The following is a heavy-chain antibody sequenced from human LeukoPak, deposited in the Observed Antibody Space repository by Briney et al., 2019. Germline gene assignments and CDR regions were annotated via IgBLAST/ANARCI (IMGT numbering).Heavy chain of an antibody. Sequence: GGSLRLSCAASGFTFSSYAMSWVRQAPGKGLEWVSAISGSGGSTYYADSVKGRFTISRDNSKNTLYLQMNSLRAEDTAVYYCAKDGGPGIAAAGTNWFDPWGQGTLVTVSS. CDR1: GFTFSSYA. J-gene: IGHJ5*02. D-gene: IGHD6-13*01. CDR2: ISGSGGST. V-gene: IGHV3-23*01. CDR3: AKDGGPGIAAAGTNWFDP.